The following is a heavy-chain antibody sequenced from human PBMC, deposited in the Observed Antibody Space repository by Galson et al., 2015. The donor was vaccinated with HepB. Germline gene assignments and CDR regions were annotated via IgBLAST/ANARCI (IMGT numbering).Heavy chain of an antibody. CDR3: AKDWIRSTAQGGVS. CDR2: ISGSGGST. D-gene: IGHD5/OR15-5a*01. J-gene: IGHJ4*02. V-gene: IGHV3-23*01. CDR1: GFTFSSYA. Sequence: SLRLSCAASGFTFSSYAMSWVRQAPGKGLEWVSAISGSGGSTYYADSVKGRFTISRDNSKNTLYLQMNSLRAEDTAVYYCAKDWIRSTAQGGVSWGQGTLVTVSS.